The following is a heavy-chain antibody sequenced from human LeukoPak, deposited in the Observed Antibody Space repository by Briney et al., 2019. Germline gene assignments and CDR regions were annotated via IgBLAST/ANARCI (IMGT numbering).Heavy chain of an antibody. CDR2: IYHSGST. D-gene: IGHD3-22*01. CDR1: GGSISRSNW. Sequence: SETLSLTCAVSGGSISRSNWWSWVRQPPGKGLEWIGEIYHSGSTNYNPSLKSRVTISVDKSKNQFSLKLSSVTAADTAVYYCARKDYDSSGQFDYWGQGTLVTASS. J-gene: IGHJ4*02. V-gene: IGHV4-4*02. CDR3: ARKDYDSSGQFDY.